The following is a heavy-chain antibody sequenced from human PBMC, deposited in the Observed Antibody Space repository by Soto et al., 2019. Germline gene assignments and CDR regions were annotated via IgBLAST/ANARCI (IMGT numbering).Heavy chain of an antibody. J-gene: IGHJ4*02. CDR1: GGSISSYY. Sequence: SETLSLTCTVSGGSISSYYWSWIRQSPGKGLEWIGEINRSGSTNYNPSLKSRVTISIDKSENQFSLKLPSVTAADTAVYYCARAGYYDSGSFDYWGQGTLVTVSS. V-gene: IGHV4-34*01. CDR2: INRSGST. D-gene: IGHD3-10*01. CDR3: ARAGYYDSGSFDY.